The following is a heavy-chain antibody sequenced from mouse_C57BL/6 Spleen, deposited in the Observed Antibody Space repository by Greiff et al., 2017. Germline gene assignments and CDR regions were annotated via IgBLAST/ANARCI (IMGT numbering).Heavy chain of an antibody. CDR2: IHPNSGST. Sequence: QVQLQQPGAELVKPGASVKLSCKASGYTFTSYWMHWVKQRPGQGLEWIGLIHPNSGSTYYNEKFKSKATLTVDKSSSTAYMQLRSLTSEYSAVYYSAKAGYDDAYWGQGTTLTVSS. CDR3: AKAGYDDAY. D-gene: IGHD2-12*01. V-gene: IGHV1-64*01. CDR1: GYTFTSYW. J-gene: IGHJ2*01.